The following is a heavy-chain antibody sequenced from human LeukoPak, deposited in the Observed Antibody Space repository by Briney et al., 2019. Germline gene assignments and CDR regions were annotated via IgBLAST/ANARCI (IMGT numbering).Heavy chain of an antibody. CDR1: GFTFSSYA. CDR2: ISGSGGST. J-gene: IGHJ4*02. Sequence: GGSLRLPCAASGFTFSSYAMSWVRQAPGKGLEWVSTISGSGGSTYYADSVKGRFTISRDNSKNTLYLHMNSLRAEDTAVYYCAKAMVRGVINVSHYFDYWGQGTLVTVSS. D-gene: IGHD3-10*01. CDR3: AKAMVRGVINVSHYFDY. V-gene: IGHV3-23*01.